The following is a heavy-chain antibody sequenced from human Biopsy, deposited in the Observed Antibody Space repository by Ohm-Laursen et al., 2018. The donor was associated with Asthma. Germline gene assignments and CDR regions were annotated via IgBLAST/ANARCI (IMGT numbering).Heavy chain of an antibody. CDR3: VTSGGDYGYFGLDV. CDR1: GVTFCSHS. D-gene: IGHD4-17*01. CDR2: IIPIFDTP. J-gene: IGHJ6*02. Sequence: SSVKVSCKASGVTFCSHSISWVRQAPGQGFEWMGGIIPIFDTPNYAQKFQGRVTITADESTTTAYMELSSLRSEDTAVYYWVTSGGDYGYFGLDVWGQGTTVTVSS. V-gene: IGHV1-69*01.